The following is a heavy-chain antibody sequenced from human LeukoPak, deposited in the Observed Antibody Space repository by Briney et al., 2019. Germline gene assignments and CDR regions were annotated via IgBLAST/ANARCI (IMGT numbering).Heavy chain of an antibody. CDR1: GFTFSSYA. CDR3: MTMIVVVGAFDI. CDR2: ISGSGGST. Sequence: PGGSLRLSCAASGFTFSSYAMSWVRQAPGKGLEWVSAISGSGGSTYYADSVKGRFTISRDNSKNTLYLQMNSLRAEDTAVYYCMTMIVVVGAFDIWGQGTMVTVSS. D-gene: IGHD3-22*01. V-gene: IGHV3-23*01. J-gene: IGHJ3*02.